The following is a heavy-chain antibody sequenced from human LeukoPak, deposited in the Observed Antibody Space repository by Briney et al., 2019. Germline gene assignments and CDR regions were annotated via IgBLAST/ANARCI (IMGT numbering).Heavy chain of an antibody. CDR2: ISGSGGST. CDR3: ARAGGYGSSSGWYGDYYYYMDV. Sequence: PGGSLRLSCAASGFTFSSYGMSWVRQAPGKGLEWVSAISGSGGSTYYADSVKGRFTISRDNAKNSLYLQMNSLRAEDTALYYCARAGGYGSSSGWYGDYYYYMDVWGKGTTVTVSS. CDR1: GFTFSSYG. D-gene: IGHD6-19*01. J-gene: IGHJ6*03. V-gene: IGHV3-23*01.